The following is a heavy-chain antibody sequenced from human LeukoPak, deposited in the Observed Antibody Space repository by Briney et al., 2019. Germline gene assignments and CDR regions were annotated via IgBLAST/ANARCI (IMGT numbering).Heavy chain of an antibody. J-gene: IGHJ5*02. V-gene: IGHV1-69*01. D-gene: IGHD6-19*01. CDR1: GGTFSSYA. Sequence: GASVKVSCKASGGTFSSYAISWVRQAPGQGLEWMGGIIPIFGTANYAQKFQGRVTITADESTSTAYMELSSLRSEDTAVYYCARNPIAVAGWFDPWGQGTLVTVSS. CDR2: IIPIFGTA. CDR3: ARNPIAVAGWFDP.